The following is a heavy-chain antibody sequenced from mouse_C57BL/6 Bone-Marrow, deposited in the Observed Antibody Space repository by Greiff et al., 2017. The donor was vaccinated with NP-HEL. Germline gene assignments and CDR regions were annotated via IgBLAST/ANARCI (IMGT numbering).Heavy chain of an antibody. V-gene: IGHV1-50*01. D-gene: IGHD1-1*01. J-gene: IGHJ3*01. Sequence: QVQLQQPGAELVKPGASVKLSCKASGYTFTTYWMQWVKQRPGQGLEWIGEIDPSDSYTNYNQKFKGKATLTVDTSSSTANMQLSSLTSEDSAGYYGARKAYYGRSYEFADGGQGTLVTVSA. CDR1: GYTFTTYW. CDR2: IDPSDSYT. CDR3: ARKAYYGRSYEFAD.